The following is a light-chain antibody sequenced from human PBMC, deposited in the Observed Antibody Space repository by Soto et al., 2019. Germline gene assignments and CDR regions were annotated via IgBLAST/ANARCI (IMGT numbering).Light chain of an antibody. V-gene: IGKV1-12*01. CDR3: QQTRSVPLT. Sequence: DIQMTQSPSFVSASVGDGVTITCRASQGITSWLAWYQHKPGRAPKLLIHAASSLESGVPSRFSGIETGTDFTLAHGSLQLEDLATSYCQQTRSVPLTVGGGTKVEIK. J-gene: IGKJ4*01. CDR2: AAS. CDR1: QGITSW.